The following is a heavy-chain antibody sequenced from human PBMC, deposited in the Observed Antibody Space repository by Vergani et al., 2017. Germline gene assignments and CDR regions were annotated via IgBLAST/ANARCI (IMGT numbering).Heavy chain of an antibody. J-gene: IGHJ4*02. D-gene: IGHD2-21*01. Sequence: EVQLVESGGGLVQSGGSLRLSCAASGFTFSNSAVSWVRQAPGRGLAWVSGISGQNFCTHYADSVKGRFTISRDDSKNTVYLQINSLRAEDTAFYYCADLYGDDGFSPFWGQGTLVTVSS. CDR1: GFTFSNSA. CDR3: ADLYGDDGFSPF. V-gene: IGHV3-23*04. CDR2: ISGQNFCT.